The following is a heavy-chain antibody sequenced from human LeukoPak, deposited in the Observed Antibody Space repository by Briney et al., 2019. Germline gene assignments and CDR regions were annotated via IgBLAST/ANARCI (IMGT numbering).Heavy chain of an antibody. V-gene: IGHV3-23*01. CDR3: AKGTVRFLEWSQRGYFDY. CDR1: GFTLSNYA. D-gene: IGHD3-3*01. Sequence: PGGSLRLSCAASGFTLSNYAMTWVRQAPGKGLEWVSSISSTVSNTYNADSVKGRFTISRDNSKNTLYLQMNSLRADDTAIYYCAKGTVRFLEWSQRGYFDYWGQGILVTVSS. CDR2: ISSTVSNT. J-gene: IGHJ4*02.